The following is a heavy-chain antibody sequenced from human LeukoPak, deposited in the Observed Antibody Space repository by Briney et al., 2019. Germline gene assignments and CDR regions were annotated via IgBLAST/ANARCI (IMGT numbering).Heavy chain of an antibody. D-gene: IGHD3-10*01. CDR2: IKQDGSEK. CDR1: GFTFSSYW. V-gene: IGHV3-7*01. Sequence: QSGGSLRLSCAASGFTFSSYWMSWVRQARGKCLEWVANIKQDGSEKTYVDSVKGRFTISRDNAKNSLYMQMNSLRGEDTAVYYCAVNSNSGTYPTWGQGTLVTVSS. CDR3: AVNSNSGTYPT. J-gene: IGHJ5*02.